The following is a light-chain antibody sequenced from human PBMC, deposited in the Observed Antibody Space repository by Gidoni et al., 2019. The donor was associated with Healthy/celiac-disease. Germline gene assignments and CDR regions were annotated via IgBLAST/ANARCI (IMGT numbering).Light chain of an antibody. CDR1: PSVSSN. CDR3: QQYNNWTPVT. CDR2: GAS. Sequence: EIVMTQSPATLSVSPGERATLSCRASPSVSSNLAWYQQKPGQAPRLLIYGASTRATGIPARFSGSGSGTEFTLTISSLQSEDFAVYYCQQYNNWTPVTFGQGTKVEIK. V-gene: IGKV3-15*01. J-gene: IGKJ1*01.